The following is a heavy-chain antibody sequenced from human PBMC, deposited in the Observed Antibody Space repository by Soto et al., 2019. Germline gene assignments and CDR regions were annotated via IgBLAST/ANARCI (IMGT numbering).Heavy chain of an antibody. CDR1: GYTLTELS. D-gene: IGHD6-19*01. Sequence: GASVKVSCKVSGYTLTELSMHWVRQAPGKGLEWMGGFDPEDGETIYAQKFQGRVTMTEDTSTDTAYMELSSLRSEDTAVYYCAADHPPGLQSHPVAGSRDDYYYYYGMDVWGQGTTVTVSS. V-gene: IGHV1-24*01. J-gene: IGHJ6*02. CDR2: FDPEDGET. CDR3: AADHPPGLQSHPVAGSRDDYYYYYGMDV.